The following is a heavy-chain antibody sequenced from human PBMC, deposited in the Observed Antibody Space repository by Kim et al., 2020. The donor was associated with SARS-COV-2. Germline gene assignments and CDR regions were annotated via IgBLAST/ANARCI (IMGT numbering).Heavy chain of an antibody. CDR2: IIPIFGTA. D-gene: IGHD3-22*01. V-gene: IGHV1-69*13. Sequence: SVKVSCKASGGTFSSYAISWVRQAPGQGLEWMGGIIPIFGTANYAQKFQGRVTITADESTSTAYMELSSLRSEDTAVYYCARVAQAEDDSSGYHYWGQGTLVTVS. CDR1: GGTFSSYA. CDR3: ARVAQAEDDSSGYHY. J-gene: IGHJ4*02.